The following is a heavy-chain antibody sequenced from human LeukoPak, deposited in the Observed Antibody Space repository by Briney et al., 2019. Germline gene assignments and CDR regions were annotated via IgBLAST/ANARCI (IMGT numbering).Heavy chain of an antibody. J-gene: IGHJ4*02. CDR3: ARPQRGQLGFDY. CDR1: GFTFSSYA. CDR2: IKQDGSEK. V-gene: IGHV3-7*01. Sequence: GGSLRLSCAASGFTFSSYAMSWVRQAPGKGLEWVANIKQDGSEKYYVDSVKGRFTISRDNAKNSLYLQMNSLRAEDTAVYYCARPQRGQLGFDYWGQGTLVTVSS. D-gene: IGHD6-6*01.